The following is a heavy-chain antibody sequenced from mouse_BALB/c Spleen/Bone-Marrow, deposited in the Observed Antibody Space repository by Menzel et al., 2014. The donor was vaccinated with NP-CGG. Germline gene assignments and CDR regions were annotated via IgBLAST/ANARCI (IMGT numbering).Heavy chain of an antibody. CDR2: ISSGGSST. Sequence: EVKLVESGGDLVKPGGSPKLSCVASGFTFSSYGMSWVRQTPDKRLEWVATISSGGSSTYYPASVKGRFTISRDNAKSTLYLQMSSLNSEDIAMYYCTRRPLQANSYFDCWGQGTTLTVSS. D-gene: IGHD3-2*02. CDR1: GFTFSSYG. V-gene: IGHV5-6*02. CDR3: TRRPLQANSYFDC. J-gene: IGHJ2*01.